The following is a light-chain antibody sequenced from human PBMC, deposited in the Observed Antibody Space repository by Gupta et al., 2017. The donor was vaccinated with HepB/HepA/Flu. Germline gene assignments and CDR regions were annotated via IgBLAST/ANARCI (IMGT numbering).Light chain of an antibody. CDR2: DVS. V-gene: IGLV2-14*03. J-gene: IGLJ1*01. CDR1: SSDVGGYNY. Sequence: QSALTQPASVSGSPGQSITISCSGTSSDVGGYNYISWYQQHPGKAPKPIIYDVSNRPSGVSNRFSGSKSGNTASLTTSGLQPEDEADYYCSSYCVSSTPYVFGAGTKVTVL. CDR3: SSYCVSSTPYV.